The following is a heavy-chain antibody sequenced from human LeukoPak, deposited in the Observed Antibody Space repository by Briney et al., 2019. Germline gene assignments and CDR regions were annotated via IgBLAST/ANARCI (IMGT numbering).Heavy chain of an antibody. V-gene: IGHV4-59*12. CDR2: IYYSGST. J-gene: IGHJ5*02. Sequence: SETLSLTCTVSGGSISSYYWSWIRQPPGKGLEWIGYIYYSGSTNYNPSLKSRVTISVDTSKNQFSLKLSSVTAADTAVYYCARAGGMARFWRATPQGWFDPWGQGTLVTVSS. CDR3: ARAGGMARFWRATPQGWFDP. D-gene: IGHD2-15*01. CDR1: GGSISSYY.